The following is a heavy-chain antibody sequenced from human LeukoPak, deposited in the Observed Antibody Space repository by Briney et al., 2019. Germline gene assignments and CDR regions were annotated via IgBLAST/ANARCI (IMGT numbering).Heavy chain of an antibody. CDR3: ARGRYSYGWNDS. CDR1: GGSIGTSAYY. J-gene: IGHJ5*01. CDR2: ISDSGST. V-gene: IGHV4-31*03. Sequence: PSQTLSHTCTVSGGSIGTSAYYWNWIRQHPGKGLEWIGLISDSGSTLYNPSLKSRVTISSDTSKDQFSLKLTSVTAADMAVYYCARGRYSYGWNDSWGQGTLVIVSS. D-gene: IGHD3-16*02.